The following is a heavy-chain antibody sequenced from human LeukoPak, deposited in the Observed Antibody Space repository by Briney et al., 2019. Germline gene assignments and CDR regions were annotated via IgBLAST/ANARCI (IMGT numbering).Heavy chain of an antibody. CDR1: GYIFTSHY. CDR2: IDGSGGGT. V-gene: IGHV1-46*01. J-gene: IGHJ4*02. CDR3: ARSPGPGHSSGFFDA. D-gene: IGHD6-25*01. Sequence: ASVKVSCKASGYIFTSHYLHWLRHAPGQGLEWMAIIDGSGGGTRLAQQFQGRFTTTRDTSTSTVYMELRSLRVEDTALYFCARSPGPGHSSGFFDAWGQGTLVTVSS.